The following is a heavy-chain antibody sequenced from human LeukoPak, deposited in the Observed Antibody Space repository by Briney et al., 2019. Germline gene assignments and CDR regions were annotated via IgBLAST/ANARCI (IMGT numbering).Heavy chain of an antibody. CDR2: IYTSGST. CDR1: GGSISSYY. D-gene: IGHD6-6*01. V-gene: IGHV4-4*07. CDR3: ARGVYSSSGRYYYYYMDV. Sequence: SETLSLTCTVSGGSISSYYWSWIRQPAGKGLEWIGHIYTSGSTNYNPSLKSRVTMSVDTSKNQFSLKLSSVTAADTAVYYCARGVYSSSGRYYYYYMDVWGRGTTVIVSS. J-gene: IGHJ6*03.